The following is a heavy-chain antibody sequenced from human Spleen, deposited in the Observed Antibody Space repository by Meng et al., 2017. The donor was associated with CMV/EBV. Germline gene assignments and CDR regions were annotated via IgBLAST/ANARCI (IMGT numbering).Heavy chain of an antibody. CDR2: INPNSGGT. CDR1: GYTFTGYY. D-gene: IGHD6-19*01. V-gene: IGHV1-2*02. CDR3: ARVSVGGWYPETIDY. J-gene: IGHJ4*02. Sequence: SGYTFTGYYMHWVRQAPGQGLEWMGWINPNSGGTNYAQKFQGRVTMTRDTSISTAYMELSRLRSDDTAVYYCARVSVGGWYPETIDYWGQGTLVTVSS.